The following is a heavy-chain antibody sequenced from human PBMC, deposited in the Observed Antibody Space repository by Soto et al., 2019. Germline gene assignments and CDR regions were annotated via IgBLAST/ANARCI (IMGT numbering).Heavy chain of an antibody. CDR1: GFTFTDHY. CDR3: ARTAAKHYYYYALDV. J-gene: IGHJ6*02. Sequence: EVQLVESGGGLVQPGGSLRLSCAASGFTFTDHYMDWVRQAPGKGLEWVGRARNKANSYTTEYASSVKGRFTISRDDSKNSLFLQLNSLKTDDTAVYYCARTAAKHYYYYALDVWGRGTTVSVSS. V-gene: IGHV3-72*01. D-gene: IGHD6-13*01. CDR2: ARNKANSYTT.